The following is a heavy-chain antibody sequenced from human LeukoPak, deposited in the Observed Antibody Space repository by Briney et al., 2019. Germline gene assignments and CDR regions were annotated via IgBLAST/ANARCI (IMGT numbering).Heavy chain of an antibody. CDR3: ARSEPGIAAGADY. CDR2: INPNSGGT. Sequence: ASVKVSCKASGYTFTGYYMHWVRQAPGQGLEWMGWINPNSGGTNYAQKFQGRVTMTRDTSISTAYMELSRLRSDDTAVYYCARSEPGIAAGADYWGQGTLVTVSS. J-gene: IGHJ4*02. D-gene: IGHD6-13*01. CDR1: GYTFTGYY. V-gene: IGHV1-2*02.